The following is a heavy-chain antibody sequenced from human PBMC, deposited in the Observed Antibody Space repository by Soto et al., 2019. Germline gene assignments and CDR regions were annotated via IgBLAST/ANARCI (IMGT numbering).Heavy chain of an antibody. Sequence: SETLSLTCTVSGGSISSSSYYWGWIRQPPGKGLEWIGSIYYSGSTYYNPSLKSRVTISVDTSKDQFSLKLSSVTAADTAVYYCARQRAEITIFGVVINSYGMDVWGQGTTVTVSS. V-gene: IGHV4-39*01. CDR2: IYYSGST. J-gene: IGHJ6*02. D-gene: IGHD3-3*01. CDR3: ARQRAEITIFGVVINSYGMDV. CDR1: GGSISSSSYY.